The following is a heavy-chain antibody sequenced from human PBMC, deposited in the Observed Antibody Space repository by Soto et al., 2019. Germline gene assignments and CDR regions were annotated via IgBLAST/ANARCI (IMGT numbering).Heavy chain of an antibody. D-gene: IGHD3-10*01. Sequence: ASVKVSCKASGYTFTSYGISWVRQAPGQGLEWMGWISAYNGNTNYAQKLQGRVTMTTDTSTSTAYMELRSLRSDDTAVYYCARASVVREDPNWFDPWGQGTPVTVSS. V-gene: IGHV1-18*01. J-gene: IGHJ5*02. CDR2: ISAYNGNT. CDR3: ARASVVREDPNWFDP. CDR1: GYTFTSYG.